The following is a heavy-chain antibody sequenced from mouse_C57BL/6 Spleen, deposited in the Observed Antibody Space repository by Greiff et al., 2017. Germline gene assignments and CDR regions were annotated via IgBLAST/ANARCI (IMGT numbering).Heavy chain of an antibody. CDR2: ISSGGDYI. J-gene: IGHJ4*01. CDR3: TRSYDYDGTPLYSMDY. D-gene: IGHD2-4*01. CDR1: GFTFSSYA. V-gene: IGHV5-9-1*02. Sequence: EVQGVESGAGLVKPGGSLKLSCAASGFTFSSYAMSWVRQTPEKRLEWVAYISSGGDYIYYADTVKGRFTLSRDNARNTLYMQMSSLQSEDTSLYCWTRSYDYDGTPLYSMDYWGQGTSVTVSS.